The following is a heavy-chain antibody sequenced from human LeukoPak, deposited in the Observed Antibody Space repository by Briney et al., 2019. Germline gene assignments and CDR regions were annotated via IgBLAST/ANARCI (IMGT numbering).Heavy chain of an antibody. CDR2: ISWNSGSI. V-gene: IGHV3-9*01. D-gene: IGHD3-22*01. CDR1: GFTFDDYA. CDR3: AEAPFNPDYYDSSGYAKGPYYFDY. J-gene: IGHJ4*02. Sequence: GGSLRLSCAASGFTFDDYAMHWVRQAPGKGLEWVSGISWNSGSIGYADSVKGRFTISRDNAKNSLYLQMNSLRAEDTALYYCAEAPFNPDYYDSSGYAKGPYYFDYWGQGTLVTVSS.